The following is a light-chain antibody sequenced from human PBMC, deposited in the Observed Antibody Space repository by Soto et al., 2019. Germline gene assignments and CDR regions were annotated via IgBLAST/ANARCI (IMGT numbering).Light chain of an antibody. Sequence: DIQMTQSPSTLSASVGDRVTSTCRASQSISSWLAWYQQKPGKAPKLLIYAASTLQSGVPSRFSGSGSGTDYTLTISCLQSEDFATYYCQQYYSYPITFGQGTRLEI. J-gene: IGKJ5*01. CDR3: QQYYSYPIT. CDR1: QSISSW. CDR2: AAS. V-gene: IGKV1-5*01.